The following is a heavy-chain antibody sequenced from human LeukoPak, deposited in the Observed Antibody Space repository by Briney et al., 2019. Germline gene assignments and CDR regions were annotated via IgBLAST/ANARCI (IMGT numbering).Heavy chain of an antibody. CDR3: ATRGPNYDYIWGSRSPGYFDL. J-gene: IGHJ2*01. CDR2: INRDGSEE. V-gene: IGHV3-7*01. D-gene: IGHD3-16*01. Sequence: GGSLRLSCAASGFSISSYWMNWVRQAPGKGLEWVANINRDGSEEHYVDSVKGRFIISRDNARSSIYLQLNNLRDEDTAVYYCATRGPNYDYIWGSRSPGYFDLWGHGALVTVSS. CDR1: GFSISSYW.